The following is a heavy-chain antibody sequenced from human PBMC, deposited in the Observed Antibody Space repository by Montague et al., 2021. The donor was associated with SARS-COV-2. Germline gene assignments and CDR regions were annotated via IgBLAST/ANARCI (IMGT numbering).Heavy chain of an antibody. CDR3: ARREYSYGWGD. D-gene: IGHD5-18*01. CDR1: GGPISGSSDY. J-gene: IGHJ4*02. CDR2: VEYSGNT. Sequence: SETLSLTCTVTGGPISGSSDYWGWIRQSPGKGLERIASVEYSGNTYYSPSLKSRLTISVDTSKNQFSLKLNSVTAADTALYYCARREYSYGWGDWGQGTLVTVSS. V-gene: IGHV4-39*01.